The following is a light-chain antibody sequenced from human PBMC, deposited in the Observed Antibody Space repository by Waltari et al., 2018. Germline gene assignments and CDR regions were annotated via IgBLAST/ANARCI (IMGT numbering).Light chain of an antibody. CDR1: QCVSSY. CDR3: QQRSDWLLT. Sequence: DIVLPKSSATLSLSPAARATLSCRASQCVSSYLAWYQQKSGQAPRLPIYDASNRATGIPARFSGGGSGTDFTLTISSLEPEDFAVYCCQQRSDWLLTFGGGTKVEIK. J-gene: IGKJ4*01. V-gene: IGKV3-11*01. CDR2: DAS.